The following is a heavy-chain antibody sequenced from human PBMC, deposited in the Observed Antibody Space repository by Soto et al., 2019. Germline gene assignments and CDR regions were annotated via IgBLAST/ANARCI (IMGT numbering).Heavy chain of an antibody. CDR3: ARGLDTAMAYNWFDP. CDR2: IYHSGST. V-gene: IGHV4-30-2*01. Sequence: PSETLSLTCAVSGGSISSGGYSWSWIRQPPGKGLEWIGYIYHSGSTYYNPSLKSRVTISVDRSKNQFSLKLSSVTAADTAVYYCARGLDTAMAYNWFDPWGQGTLVPSPQ. CDR1: GGSISSGGYS. J-gene: IGHJ5*02. D-gene: IGHD5-18*01.